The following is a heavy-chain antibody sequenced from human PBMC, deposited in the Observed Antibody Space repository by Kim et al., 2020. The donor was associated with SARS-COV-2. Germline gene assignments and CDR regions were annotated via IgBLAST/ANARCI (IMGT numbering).Heavy chain of an antibody. V-gene: IGHV3-11*04. CDR3: ARSHEYSSTWSADY. Sequence: ADSVKGRFTISRDNAKNSLYLQMNSLRVEDTAVFYCARSHEYSSTWSADYWGQGTLVTVSS. D-gene: IGHD6-13*01. J-gene: IGHJ4*02.